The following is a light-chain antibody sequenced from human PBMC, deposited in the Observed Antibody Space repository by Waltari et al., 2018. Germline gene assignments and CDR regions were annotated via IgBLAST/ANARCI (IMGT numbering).Light chain of an antibody. CDR3: QHYGTSPPLT. Sequence: IVLTQSPGPLSLSPGERATLSCSASQTFSSRYLAWYQQKPGQAPSLLIYDASSRAAGCPVRFSGSGSGTDFTLTISSLEPEDFAVYYCQHYGTSPPLTFGGGTKVEIK. CDR2: DAS. V-gene: IGKV3-20*01. J-gene: IGKJ4*01. CDR1: QTFSSRY.